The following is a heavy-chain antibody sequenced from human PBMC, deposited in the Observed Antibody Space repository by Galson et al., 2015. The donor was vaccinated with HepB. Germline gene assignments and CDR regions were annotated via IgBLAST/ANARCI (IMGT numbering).Heavy chain of an antibody. V-gene: IGHV3-30*18. D-gene: IGHD3-22*01. CDR2: ISYDGSNK. CDR1: GFTFSSYG. Sequence: SLRLSCAASGFTFSSYGMHWVRQAPGKGLEWVAVISYDGSNKYYADSVKGRFTISRDNSKNTLYLQMNSLRAEDTAVYYCAKAGETSSGYGEYWGQGTLVTVSS. J-gene: IGHJ4*02. CDR3: AKAGETSSGYGEY.